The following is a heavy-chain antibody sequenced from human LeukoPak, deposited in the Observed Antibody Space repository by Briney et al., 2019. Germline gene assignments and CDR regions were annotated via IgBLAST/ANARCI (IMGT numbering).Heavy chain of an antibody. CDR1: GGTFSSYA. V-gene: IGHV1-69*13. CDR3: AREAPSYDSSGYYAESYYYYYGMDV. D-gene: IGHD3-22*01. CDR2: IIPIFGTA. J-gene: IGHJ6*02. Sequence: SVKVSCKASGGTFSSYAISWVRQAPGQGLEWMGGIIPIFGTANYAQKFQGRVTITADESTSTAYMELSSLRSEDTAVYYCAREAPSYDSSGYYAESYYYYYGMDVWGQGTTVTVSS.